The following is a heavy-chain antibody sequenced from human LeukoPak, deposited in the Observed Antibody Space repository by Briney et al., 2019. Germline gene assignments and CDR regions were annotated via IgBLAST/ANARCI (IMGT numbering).Heavy chain of an antibody. D-gene: IGHD1-26*01. CDR2: INPSGGST. CDR1: GYTFTSYY. V-gene: IGHV1-46*01. CDR3: ARVLKGGGLLSYYFDY. Sequence: ASVKVSCKASGYTFTSYYMHWVRQAPGQGLEWMGIINPSGGSTSYAQKFQGRVTMTRDTSTSTVYMELSSLRSEDTAVYYCARVLKGGGLLSYYFDYWGQGTLVTVSS. J-gene: IGHJ4*02.